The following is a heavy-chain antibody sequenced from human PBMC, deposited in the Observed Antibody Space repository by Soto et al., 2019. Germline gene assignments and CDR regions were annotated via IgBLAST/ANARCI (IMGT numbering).Heavy chain of an antibody. D-gene: IGHD3-10*02. V-gene: IGHV4-34*01. CDR2: INHSGST. J-gene: IGHJ3*02. CDR1: GGSFSGYY. Sequence: PSETLSLTCAVYGGSFSGYYWSWIRQPPGKGLEWIGEINHSGSTNYNPSLKSRVTISVDTSKNQFSLKLSSVTAADTAVYYCARSLLSGAFDIRGQGTMVTVSS. CDR3: ARSLLSGAFDI.